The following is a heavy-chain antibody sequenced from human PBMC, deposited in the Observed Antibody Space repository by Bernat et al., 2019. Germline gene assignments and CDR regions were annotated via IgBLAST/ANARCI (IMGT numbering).Heavy chain of an antibody. CDR3: ARDPFSYGYRSNKYYYYYYGMDV. CDR1: GYTFTSYG. Sequence: QVQLVQSGAEVKKPGASVKVSCKASGYTFTSYGISWVRQAPGQGLEWMGWISAYNGNTNYAQKLQGRVTMNTDTSTSTAYMGLRSLRSDDTAVYYCARDPFSYGYRSNKYYYYYYGMDVWGQGTTVTVSS. CDR2: ISAYNGNT. D-gene: IGHD5-18*01. J-gene: IGHJ6*02. V-gene: IGHV1-18*01.